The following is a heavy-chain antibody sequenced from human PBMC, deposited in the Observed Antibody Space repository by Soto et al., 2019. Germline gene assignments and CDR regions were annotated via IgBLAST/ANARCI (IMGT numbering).Heavy chain of an antibody. J-gene: IGHJ4*02. D-gene: IGHD6-6*01. Sequence: GGSLRLSCAASGFTFSSYAMHWVRQAPGKGLEWVAVISYDGSNKYYADSVKGRFTISRDNSKNTLYLQMNSLRAEDTAVYYCARDGEYSSSSLNYWGQGTLVTVSS. CDR2: ISYDGSNK. CDR1: GFTFSSYA. V-gene: IGHV3-30-3*01. CDR3: ARDGEYSSSSLNY.